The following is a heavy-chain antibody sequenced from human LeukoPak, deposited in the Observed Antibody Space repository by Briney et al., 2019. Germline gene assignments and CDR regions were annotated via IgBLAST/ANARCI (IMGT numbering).Heavy chain of an antibody. J-gene: IGHJ4*02. Sequence: ASVKVSCKASGYTFTGYYMHWVRQAPGHGLEWMGWINPNSGGTNYAQKFQGRVTMTRDTSISTAYMELSRLRSDDTAVYYCARPESCSGGSCPDYWGQGTLVTVSS. CDR2: INPNSGGT. D-gene: IGHD2-15*01. CDR1: GYTFTGYY. CDR3: ARPESCSGGSCPDY. V-gene: IGHV1-2*02.